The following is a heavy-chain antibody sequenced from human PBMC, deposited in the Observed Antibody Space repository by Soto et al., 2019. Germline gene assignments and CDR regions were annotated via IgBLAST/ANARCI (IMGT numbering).Heavy chain of an antibody. Sequence: EVQLVESGGGLVKPGGSLRLSCAASGFTFSSYSMNWVRQAPGKGLEWVSSISSSSSYIYYADSVKGRFTISRDNAKNSLYLQMNSLRAEDTAVYYCARDSITMIARAEYFPHWGQGTLVTVSS. CDR3: ARDSITMIARAEYFPH. CDR1: GFTFSSYS. CDR2: ISSSSSYI. J-gene: IGHJ1*01. D-gene: IGHD3-22*01. V-gene: IGHV3-21*01.